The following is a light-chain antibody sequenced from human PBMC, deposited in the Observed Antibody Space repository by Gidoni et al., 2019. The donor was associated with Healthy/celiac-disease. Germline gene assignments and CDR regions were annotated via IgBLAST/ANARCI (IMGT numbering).Light chain of an antibody. V-gene: IGLV3-21*04. J-gene: IGLJ1*01. CDR1: NIGLKS. CDR2: YDR. Sequence: SYVLSQPPSVSVAPGKTARITCGRNNIGLKSVHWYRQKPGQAPVLVIYYDRDRPSGIPERFSGSNSGNTATLTITRVEAGDEADYFCQLWDGSTDPPYVFGTGTKVTVL. CDR3: QLWDGSTDPPYV.